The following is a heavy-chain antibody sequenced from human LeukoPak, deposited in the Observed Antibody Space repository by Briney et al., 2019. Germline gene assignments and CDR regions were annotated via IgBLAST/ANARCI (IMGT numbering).Heavy chain of an antibody. V-gene: IGHV3-11*04. CDR1: GFTFSDYY. Sequence: GGSLRLSCAASGFTFSDYYMSWIRQAPGKGLEWVSYISSSGSTIYYADSVKGRFTISRDNAKNSLYLQMNSLRVEDTAVYYCVRGTVYYGDSNWFDPWGQGTLVTVSS. D-gene: IGHD4-17*01. CDR2: ISSSGSTI. J-gene: IGHJ5*02. CDR3: VRGTVYYGDSNWFDP.